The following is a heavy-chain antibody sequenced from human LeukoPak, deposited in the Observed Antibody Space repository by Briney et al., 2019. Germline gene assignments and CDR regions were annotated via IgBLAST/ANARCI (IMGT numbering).Heavy chain of an antibody. CDR3: ARDRSPRSGYYYPTNYYYYGMDV. CDR2: ISYDGSNK. D-gene: IGHD3-22*01. V-gene: IGHV3-30-3*01. J-gene: IGHJ6*02. CDR1: GFTFSSYA. Sequence: PGRSLRLSCAASGFTFSSYAMHWVRQAPGKGLEWVAVISYDGSNKYYADSVKGRFTISRDNSKNTLYLQMNGLRAEDTAVYYCARDRSPRSGYYYPTNYYYYGMDVWGQGTTVTVSS.